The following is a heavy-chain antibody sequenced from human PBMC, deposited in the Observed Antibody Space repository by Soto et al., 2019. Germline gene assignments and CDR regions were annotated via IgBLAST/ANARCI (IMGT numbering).Heavy chain of an antibody. D-gene: IGHD2-15*01. CDR1: GFTFSSYG. CDR3: ARDDVLCDGGRCYGVPSDV. J-gene: IGHJ6*04. Sequence: GGSLRLSCAASGFTFSSYGMHWVRQAPGKGLEWVAVISYDGSNKYYADSVKGRFTISRDTSKNTLHLQMNSLRAEDTAVYYCARDDVLCDGGRCYGVPSDVWRNGTPVTVSS. CDR2: ISYDGSNK. V-gene: IGHV3-30*03.